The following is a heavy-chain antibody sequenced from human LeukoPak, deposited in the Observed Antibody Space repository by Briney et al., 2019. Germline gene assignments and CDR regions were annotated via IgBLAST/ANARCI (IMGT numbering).Heavy chain of an antibody. V-gene: IGHV1-2*02. CDR2: INPNSGGT. CDR1: GYTFTGYY. D-gene: IGHD6-6*01. CDR3: ARAARRVLHEVRPLQYYYYYYGMDV. J-gene: IGHJ6*02. Sequence: GASVKVSCKASGYTFTGYYMHWVRQAPGQGLEWMGWINPNSGGTNYAQKFQGRVTMTRDTSISTAYMELSSLRSEDTAVYYCARAARRVLHEVRPLQYYYYYYGMDVWGQGTTVTVSS.